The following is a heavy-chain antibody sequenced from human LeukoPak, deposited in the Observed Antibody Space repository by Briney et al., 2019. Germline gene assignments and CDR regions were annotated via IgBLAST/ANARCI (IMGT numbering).Heavy chain of an antibody. J-gene: IGHJ4*02. Sequence: GGSLRLSCAASGFTISSYSMNWVRQAPGKGLEWVSAISGSGGSTYYADSVKGRFTISRDNSKNTLYLQMNSLRAEDTAVYYCAKDLLRYYDSSGYYYVPISDYWGQGTLVTVSS. CDR3: AKDLLRYYDSSGYYYVPISDY. CDR1: GFTISSYS. V-gene: IGHV3-23*01. D-gene: IGHD3-22*01. CDR2: ISGSGGST.